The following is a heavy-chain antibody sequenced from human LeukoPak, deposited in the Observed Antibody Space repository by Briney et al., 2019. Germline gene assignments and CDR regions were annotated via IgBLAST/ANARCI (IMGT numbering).Heavy chain of an antibody. CDR1: GYTFTSYG. Sequence: ASVKVSCKASGYTFTSYGISWVRQAPGQGLEWMGSSSAYNGNTNYAQKLQGRVTMTTDTSTSTAYMELRSLRSDDTAVYYCARLGLLWFGELLPRRPLDYWGQGTLVTVSS. CDR3: ARLGLLWFGELLPRRPLDY. V-gene: IGHV1-18*01. J-gene: IGHJ4*02. CDR2: SSAYNGNT. D-gene: IGHD3-10*01.